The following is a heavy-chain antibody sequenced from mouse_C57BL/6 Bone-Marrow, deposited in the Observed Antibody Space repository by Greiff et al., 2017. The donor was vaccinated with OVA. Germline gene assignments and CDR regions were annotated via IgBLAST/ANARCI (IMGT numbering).Heavy chain of an antibody. Sequence: QVQLQQSGAELARPGASVNLSCKASGYTFTSYGISWVKQRTGQGLEWIGEIYPRSGNTYYNEKFKGKATLTADKSSSTAYMELRSLTSEDSAVYFCERGGYYGYDHWYFDVWGTGTTVTVSS. CDR1: GYTFTSYG. J-gene: IGHJ1*03. D-gene: IGHD2-2*01. V-gene: IGHV1-81*01. CDR2: IYPRSGNT. CDR3: ERGGYYGYDHWYFDV.